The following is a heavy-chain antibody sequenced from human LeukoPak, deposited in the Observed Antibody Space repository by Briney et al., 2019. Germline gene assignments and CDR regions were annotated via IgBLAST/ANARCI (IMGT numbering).Heavy chain of an antibody. Sequence: GGSLRLSCAASGFTVSSNYMSWVRQAPGKGLEWVSVIYSGGSTYYADSVKGRFTISRDNSKNTLYLQMNSLRAEDTAVYYCARDALDDSGNIWPLWGQGTLVTVSS. D-gene: IGHD3-10*01. J-gene: IGHJ4*02. V-gene: IGHV3-66*01. CDR1: GFTVSSNY. CDR2: IYSGGST. CDR3: ARDALDDSGNIWPL.